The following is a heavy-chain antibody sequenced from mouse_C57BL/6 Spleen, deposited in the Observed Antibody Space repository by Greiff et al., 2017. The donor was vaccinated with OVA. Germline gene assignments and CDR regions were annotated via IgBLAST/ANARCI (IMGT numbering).Heavy chain of an antibody. V-gene: IGHV5-4*01. Sequence: EVMLVESGGGLVKPGGSLKLSCAASGFTFSSYAMSWVRQTPEKRLEWVATISDGGSYTYYPDNVKGRFTISRDNAKNNLYLQMSHLKSEDTAMYYCARDPDYYGSKYYFDYWGQGTTLTVSS. CDR3: ARDPDYYGSKYYFDY. CDR2: ISDGGSYT. D-gene: IGHD1-1*01. CDR1: GFTFSSYA. J-gene: IGHJ2*01.